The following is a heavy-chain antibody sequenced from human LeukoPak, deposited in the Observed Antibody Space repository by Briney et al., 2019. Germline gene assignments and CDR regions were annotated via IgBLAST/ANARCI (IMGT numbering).Heavy chain of an antibody. J-gene: IGHJ6*02. CDR3: ARGPPPRYYDFWSGYYNYGMDV. D-gene: IGHD3-3*01. V-gene: IGHV4-34*01. CDR2: INHSGST. Sequence: SETLSLTCAVYGGSFSGYYWSWIRQPPGKGLEWIGEINHSGSTNYNPSLKSRVTISVDTSKNQFSLKLSSVTAADTAVYYCARGPPPRYYDFWSGYYNYGMDVWGQGTTVTVSS. CDR1: GGSFSGYY.